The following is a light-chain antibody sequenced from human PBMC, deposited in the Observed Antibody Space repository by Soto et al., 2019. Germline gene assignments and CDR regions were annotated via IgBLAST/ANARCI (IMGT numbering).Light chain of an antibody. Sequence: DIVRTQSPLSLPVTPGEPASISCRSSQSLLHSNGYNYLDWYLQKPGQSPQLLIYLGSNRASGVPDRFSGSGSGTDFTLKISRVEAEDVGVYYCMQALHTFTFGGGTKVEIK. V-gene: IGKV2-28*01. CDR1: QSLLHSNGYNY. CDR3: MQALHTFT. CDR2: LGS. J-gene: IGKJ4*01.